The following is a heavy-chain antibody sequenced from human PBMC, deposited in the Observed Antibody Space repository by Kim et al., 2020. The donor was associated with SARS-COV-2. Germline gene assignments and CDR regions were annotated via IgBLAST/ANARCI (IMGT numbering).Heavy chain of an antibody. D-gene: IGHD4-17*01. Sequence: TYYADSVKGRFIISRDNSKNTLYLQMNSLRAEDTAVYYCAKRRTAVVTDYWGQGTLVTVSS. V-gene: IGHV3-23*01. CDR2: T. J-gene: IGHJ4*02. CDR3: AKRRTAVVTDY.